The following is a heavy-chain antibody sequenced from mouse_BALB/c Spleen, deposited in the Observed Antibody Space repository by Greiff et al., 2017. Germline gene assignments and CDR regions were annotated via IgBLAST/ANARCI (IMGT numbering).Heavy chain of an antibody. V-gene: IGHV1-54*03. D-gene: IGHD1-1*01. CDR2: INPGSGGT. CDR1: GYAFTNYL. CDR3: ARDYYGSYFDY. J-gene: IGHJ2*01. Sequence: QVQLKESGAELVRPGTSVKVSCKASGYAFTNYLIEWVKQRPGQGLEWIGVINPGSGGTNYNEKFKGKATLTADKSSSTAYMQLSSLTSDDSAVYFCARDYYGSYFDYWGQGTTLTVSS.